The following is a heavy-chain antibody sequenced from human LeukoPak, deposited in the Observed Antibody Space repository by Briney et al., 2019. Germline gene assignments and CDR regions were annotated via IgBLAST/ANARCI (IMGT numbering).Heavy chain of an antibody. V-gene: IGHV3-15*01. D-gene: IGHD3-10*01. CDR1: GFIFTNAW. J-gene: IGHJ4*02. Sequence: GGSLRLSCADSGFIFTNAWMSWVRQAPGKGLEWVGRIKNKGDGVTTDYAAPVKGRFTLSRNDSKDTLYLQMNSLQTEDTAVYYCTTDLGLTMIRGVLVSWGRGTLVTVSS. CDR2: IKNKGDGVTT. CDR3: TTDLGLTMIRGVLVS.